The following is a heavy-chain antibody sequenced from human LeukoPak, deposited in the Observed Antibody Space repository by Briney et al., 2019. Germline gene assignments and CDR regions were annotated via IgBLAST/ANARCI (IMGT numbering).Heavy chain of an antibody. J-gene: IGHJ4*02. V-gene: IGHV3-21*01. CDR1: GFTFSSYS. D-gene: IGHD4-11*01. Sequence: GGSLRLSCAASGFTFSSYSMNWVRQAPGKGLEWVSSISSSSSYIYYADSVKGRFTISRDNAKNSLYLQMNSLRAEDTAVYYCARDRRRWSTVTTPDFDYWAQGTLVTVSS. CDR2: ISSSSSYI. CDR3: ARDRRRWSTVTTPDFDY.